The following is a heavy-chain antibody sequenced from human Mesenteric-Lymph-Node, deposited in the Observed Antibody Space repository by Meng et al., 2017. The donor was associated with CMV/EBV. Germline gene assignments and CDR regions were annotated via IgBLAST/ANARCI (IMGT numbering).Heavy chain of an antibody. J-gene: IGHJ4*02. D-gene: IGHD7-27*01. CDR3: GRDNWGSIDY. Sequence: QAPLQEPGPGLVKPSETLSLPCTVSGGSFSSYPWSWIRQPPGKGLEWVGYMSYSGSTNYNPSLKSRITMSLDTSKNQFSLELSSVTAADTAVYYCGRDNWGSIDYWGQGTLVTVSS. CDR1: GGSFSSYP. V-gene: IGHV4-59*13. CDR2: MSYSGST.